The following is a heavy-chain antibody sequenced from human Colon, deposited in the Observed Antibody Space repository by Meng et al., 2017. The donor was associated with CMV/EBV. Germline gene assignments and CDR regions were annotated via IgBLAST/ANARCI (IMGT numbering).Heavy chain of an antibody. V-gene: IGHV3-9*01. J-gene: IGHJ4*01. CDR2: ISWNSGSI. CDR3: AKASNYYDSSGMFDY. D-gene: IGHD3-22*01. Sequence: SLKISCAASGFTFDDYAMHWVRQAPGKGLEWVSGISWNSGSIGYADSVKGRFTISRDNAKNSLYLQMNSLRAEDTALYYCAKASNYYDSSGMFDYWGQGNAGHRLL. CDR1: GFTFDDYA.